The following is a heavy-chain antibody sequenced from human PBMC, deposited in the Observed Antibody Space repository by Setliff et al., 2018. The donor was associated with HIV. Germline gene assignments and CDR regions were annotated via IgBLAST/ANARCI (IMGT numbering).Heavy chain of an antibody. D-gene: IGHD3-22*01. CDR3: STDSSGYYSFDY. V-gene: IGHV4-61*02. CDR2: IYTSGST. J-gene: IGHJ4*02. CDR1: GGSISSGSYY. Sequence: PSETLSLTCTVSGGSISSGSYYWNWIRQPAGKGLEWIGRIYTSGSTNYNPSLKSRVTISVDTSRNQFSLKLSSVTAADTAVYFCSTDSSGYYSFDYWGQGTLVTVSS.